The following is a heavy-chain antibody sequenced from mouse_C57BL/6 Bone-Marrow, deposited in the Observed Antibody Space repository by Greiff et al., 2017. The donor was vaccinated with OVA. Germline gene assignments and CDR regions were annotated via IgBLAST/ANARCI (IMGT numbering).Heavy chain of an antibody. CDR2: FHPYNDDT. CDR1: GYTFTTYP. V-gene: IGHV1-47*01. J-gene: IGHJ3*01. Sequence: VQLVESGAELVKPGASVKMSCKASGYTFTTYPIEWMKQNHGKSLEWIGNFHPYNDDTKYNEKFKGKATLTVEKSSSTVYLELSRLTSDDSAVYYCARRLWDSAWFAYWGQGTLVTVSA. D-gene: IGHD4-1*01. CDR3: ARRLWDSAWFAY.